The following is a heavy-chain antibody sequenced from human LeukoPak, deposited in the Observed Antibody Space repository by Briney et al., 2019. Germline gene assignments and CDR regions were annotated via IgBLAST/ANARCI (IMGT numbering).Heavy chain of an antibody. J-gene: IGHJ4*02. Sequence: PGGSLRLSCAASGFTFSSYAMSWVRQAPGKGLEWVSAISGSGGSTYYADSVKGRFTISRDNSKNTLYLQMNSLRAEDTAVYYCASGLADDFWSGYFHWGQGTLVTVSS. V-gene: IGHV3-23*01. CDR2: ISGSGGST. CDR1: GFTFSSYA. D-gene: IGHD3-3*01. CDR3: ASGLADDFWSGYFH.